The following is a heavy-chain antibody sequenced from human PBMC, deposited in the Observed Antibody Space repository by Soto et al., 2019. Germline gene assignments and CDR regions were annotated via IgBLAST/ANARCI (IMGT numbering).Heavy chain of an antibody. Sequence: SETLCLTCSVSGGTISGYYWTWIRQPAGKGLEWIGRIYSSGNTKYNPSLQSRVTMSLDTSNNQLSLRLTSVTAADTAVYYCARGQRFSDWFDPWGQGTLVTVSS. CDR2: IYSSGNT. D-gene: IGHD3-3*01. V-gene: IGHV4-4*07. J-gene: IGHJ5*02. CDR3: ARGQRFSDWFDP. CDR1: GGTISGYY.